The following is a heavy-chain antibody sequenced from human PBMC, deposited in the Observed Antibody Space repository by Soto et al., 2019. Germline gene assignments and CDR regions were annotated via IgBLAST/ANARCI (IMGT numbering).Heavy chain of an antibody. CDR2: ISAYNGNT. CDR1: GYTFTSYG. J-gene: IGHJ4*02. D-gene: IGHD3-3*01. Sequence: ASVKVSCKASGYTFTSYGISWVRQAPGQGLEWMGWISAYNGNTNYAQKLQGRVTMTTDTSTSTAYMELRSLRSDDTAVYYCARSVGTFGVVIDGYWGQGTLVTVSS. CDR3: ARSVGTFGVVIDGY. V-gene: IGHV1-18*01.